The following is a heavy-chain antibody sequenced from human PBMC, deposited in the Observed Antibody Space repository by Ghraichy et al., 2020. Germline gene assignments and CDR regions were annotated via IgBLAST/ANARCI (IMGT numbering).Heavy chain of an antibody. D-gene: IGHD2-15*01. J-gene: IGHJ2*01. CDR2: MHHSGST. V-gene: IGHV4-39*01. Sequence: TLSLTCTVSGGSISSSNYYWGWIRQPPGKGLEWIGSMHHSGSTYYNPSLENRVTISVDTSKNQFSLKLSSVTAADTAVYYCAGSLVVIRYFGLWGRGTLVTVSS. CDR3: AGSLVVIRYFGL. CDR1: GGSISSSNYY.